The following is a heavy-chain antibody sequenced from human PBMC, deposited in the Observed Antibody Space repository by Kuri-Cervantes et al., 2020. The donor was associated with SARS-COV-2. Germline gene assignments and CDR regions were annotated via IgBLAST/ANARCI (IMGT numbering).Heavy chain of an antibody. CDR3: ATEGRPKYQLRTPYYYYYMDV. CDR2: ISAYNGNT. D-gene: IGHD2-2*01. J-gene: IGHJ6*03. CDR1: GYTFTSYG. V-gene: IGHV1-18*01. Sequence: ASVKVSCKASGYTFTSYGISWVRQAPGQGLEWMGWISAYNGNTNYAQKIQGRVTMTTDTSTSTAYMELRSLRSDDTAVYYCATEGRPKYQLRTPYYYYYMDVWGQGTTVTVSS.